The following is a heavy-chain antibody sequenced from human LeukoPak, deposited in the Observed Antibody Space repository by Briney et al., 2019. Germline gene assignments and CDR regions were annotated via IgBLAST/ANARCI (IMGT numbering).Heavy chain of an antibody. J-gene: IGHJ5*02. CDR3: IRGVWMVWFGESHNWFDP. V-gene: IGHV3-73*01. D-gene: IGHD3-10*01. CDR1: GFTFSGSA. Sequence: PGGSLKLSCAASGFTFSGSAMHWVRQASGKGLEWVGRIRSKANSYATAYAASVKGRFTISRDDSKNTAYLQMNSLKTEDTAVYYCIRGVWMVWFGESHNWFDPWGQGTLVTVSS. CDR2: IRSKANSYAT.